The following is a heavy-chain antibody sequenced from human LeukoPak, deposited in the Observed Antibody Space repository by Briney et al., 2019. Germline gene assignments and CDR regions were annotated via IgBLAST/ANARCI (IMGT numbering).Heavy chain of an antibody. V-gene: IGHV4-34*01. Sequence: PSETLSLTCAVYGGSFSGYYWSWIRQPPGKGLEWIGEINHSGSTNYNPSLKSRVTISVDTSKNQFSLKLSSVTAADTAVYYCARGPIRSDYWGQGTLVTVSS. D-gene: IGHD2-21*01. CDR3: ARGPIRSDY. CDR2: INHSGST. J-gene: IGHJ4*02. CDR1: GGSFSGYY.